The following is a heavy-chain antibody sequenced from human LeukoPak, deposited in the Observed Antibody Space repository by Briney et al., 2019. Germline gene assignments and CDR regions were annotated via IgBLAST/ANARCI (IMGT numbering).Heavy chain of an antibody. CDR1: GGSFSGYY. CDR2: INHSGST. D-gene: IGHD3-10*01. Sequence: SETLSLTCAVYGGSFSGYYWSWIRQPPGKGLEWIGEINHSGSTNYNPSLKSRVTISVDTSKNQFSLNLSSVTAADTAVYYCARSDGYGLVGIWGQGTMVTVSS. V-gene: IGHV4-34*01. CDR3: ARSDGYGLVGI. J-gene: IGHJ3*02.